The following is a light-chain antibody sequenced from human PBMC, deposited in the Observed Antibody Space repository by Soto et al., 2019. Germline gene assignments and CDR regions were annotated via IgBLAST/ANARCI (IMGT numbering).Light chain of an antibody. Sequence: EIVLTQSPGTLSLSPGERATLSCRASQSVSSNLAWYQQKPGQAPRLLIYGASTRATGIPARFSGSGSGTEFTLTISRLQSEDFAVYYCQKYNNWLPITFGQGTRLEIK. V-gene: IGKV3-15*01. CDR1: QSVSSN. J-gene: IGKJ5*01. CDR2: GAS. CDR3: QKYNNWLPIT.